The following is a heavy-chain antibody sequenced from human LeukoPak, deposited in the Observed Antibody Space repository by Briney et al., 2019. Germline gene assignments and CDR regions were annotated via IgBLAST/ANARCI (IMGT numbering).Heavy chain of an antibody. CDR1: GFTFSSYG. D-gene: IGHD3-22*01. J-gene: IGHJ4*02. CDR3: AKDLYYYDSSGSDQALDY. V-gene: IGHV3-30*02. CDR2: IRYDGSNK. Sequence: GGSLRLSCAASGFTFSSYGMHWVRQAPGKGLEWVAFIRYDGSNKYYADSVKGRFTISRDNSKNTLYLQMNSLRAEDTAVYYCAKDLYYYDSSGSDQALDYWGQGTLVTVSS.